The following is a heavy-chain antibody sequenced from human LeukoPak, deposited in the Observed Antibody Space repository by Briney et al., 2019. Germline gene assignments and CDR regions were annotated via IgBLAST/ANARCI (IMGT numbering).Heavy chain of an antibody. CDR2: IYFNGRT. V-gene: IGHV4-61*01. CDR1: GGSISDSIVSHY. D-gene: IGHD2-21*02. Sequence: SENLSLTCSVSGGSISDSIVSHYWSWIRQPPGKGLEWNRYIYFNGRTNYSPSLKSRVTLSVDTSKNQFSMKLISVTAADTAVYYCARTARSRDWFDPWGQGYIVTESS. J-gene: IGHJ5*02. CDR3: ARTARSRDWFDP.